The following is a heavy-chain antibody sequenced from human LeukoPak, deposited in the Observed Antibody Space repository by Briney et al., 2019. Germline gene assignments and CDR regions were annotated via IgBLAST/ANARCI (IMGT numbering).Heavy chain of an antibody. CDR1: GGSFSAYY. CDR3: ARGDWTD. V-gene: IGHV4-34*01. Sequence: SETLSLTCAVYGGSFSAYYWSWIRQPPGKGLEWIGEINHSGNTNYNPSLKSRVTISVDTSKNQFSLKLSSVTAADTAVYYCARGDWTDWGQGTLVTVSS. D-gene: IGHD1-1*01. J-gene: IGHJ4*02. CDR2: INHSGNT.